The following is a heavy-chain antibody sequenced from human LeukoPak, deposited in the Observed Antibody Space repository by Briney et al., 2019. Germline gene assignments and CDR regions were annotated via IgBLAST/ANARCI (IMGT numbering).Heavy chain of an antibody. Sequence: PGGSLRLSCVASGFTFSSYGMSWVRQAPGKGLEWVSAITDSGDNTAYADSVRGRFTISRDNSKTTLFLQMNSLRADDTALYYCARGTYGNPFDYWGQGTLVTVSS. J-gene: IGHJ4*02. V-gene: IGHV3-23*01. CDR3: ARGTYGNPFDY. D-gene: IGHD4-11*01. CDR2: ITDSGDNT. CDR1: GFTFSSYG.